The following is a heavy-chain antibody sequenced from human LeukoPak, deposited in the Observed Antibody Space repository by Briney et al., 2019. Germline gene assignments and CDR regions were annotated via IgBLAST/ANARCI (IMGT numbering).Heavy chain of an antibody. CDR1: GFTVSSNG. CDR3: ARESFAARWD. CDR2: IKQDGSQK. D-gene: IGHD6-6*01. J-gene: IGHJ4*02. V-gene: IGHV3-7*01. Sequence: GVSVRLSGSGYGFTVSSNGRGWVGQGQGEGGEWVANIKQDGSQKYYVDSVKGRFTISRDNANNLLYLQMNSLRAEDTAVYYCARESFAARWDWGQGTLVTVSS.